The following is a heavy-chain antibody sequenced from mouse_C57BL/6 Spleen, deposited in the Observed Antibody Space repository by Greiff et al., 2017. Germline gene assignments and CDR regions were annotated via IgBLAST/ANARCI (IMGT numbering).Heavy chain of an antibody. J-gene: IGHJ4*01. D-gene: IGHD1-1*01. CDR1: GYTFTSYD. CDR3: ARERTTVVATRAMDY. Sequence: VQLQQSGPELVKPGASVKLSCKASGYTFTSYDINWVKQRPGQGLEWIGWIYPRDGSTKYNEKFKGKATLTVDTSSSTAYMELHSLTSEDSAVYFCARERTTVVATRAMDYWGQGTSVTVSS. V-gene: IGHV1-85*01. CDR2: IYPRDGST.